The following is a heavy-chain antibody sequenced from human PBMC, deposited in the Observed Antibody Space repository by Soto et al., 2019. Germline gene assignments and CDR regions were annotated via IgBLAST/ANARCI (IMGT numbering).Heavy chain of an antibody. CDR1: GFTFSNFA. J-gene: IGHJ5*02. V-gene: IGHV3-23*01. Sequence: GGSLRLSCVASGFTFSNFAMAWVRQAPGEGLEWVSAISGSGDDTFYADSMKGRFTISRDNSKDTLYLQINSLRAEDTAVYYCANPIAKVGATFGAWGKGTQVTVAT. CDR2: ISGSGDDT. CDR3: ANPIAKVGATFGA. D-gene: IGHD3-16*01.